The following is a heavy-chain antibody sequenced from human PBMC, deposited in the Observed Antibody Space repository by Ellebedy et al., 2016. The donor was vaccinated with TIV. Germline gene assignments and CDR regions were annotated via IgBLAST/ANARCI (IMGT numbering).Heavy chain of an antibody. Sequence: SETLSLXCTVSGGSISSYYWSWIRQPPGKGLEWIGTIYYSGSTYYNPSLKSRVTISVDTSKNQFSLKLSSVTAADTAVYYCARRGEHYYGMDVWGQGTTVTVSS. CDR1: GGSISSYY. V-gene: IGHV4-59*04. CDR3: ARRGEHYYGMDV. J-gene: IGHJ6*02. CDR2: IYYSGST. D-gene: IGHD3-16*01.